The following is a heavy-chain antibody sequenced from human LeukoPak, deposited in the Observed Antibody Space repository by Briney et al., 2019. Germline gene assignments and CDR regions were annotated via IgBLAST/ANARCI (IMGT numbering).Heavy chain of an antibody. Sequence: GRSLRLSCAASGFTFSSYAMHWVRQAPGKGLEWVAVISYDGSNKYYADSVKGRFTISRDNSKNTLYLQMSSLRAEDTAVYYCASGKVPAAVRGTFDYWGQGTLVTVSS. V-gene: IGHV3-30*15. D-gene: IGHD2-2*02. CDR3: ASGKVPAAVRGTFDY. CDR1: GFTFSSYA. CDR2: ISYDGSNK. J-gene: IGHJ4*02.